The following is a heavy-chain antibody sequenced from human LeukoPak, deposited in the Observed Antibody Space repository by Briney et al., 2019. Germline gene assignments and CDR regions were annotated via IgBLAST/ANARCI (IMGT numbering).Heavy chain of an antibody. D-gene: IGHD6-13*01. CDR3: ARVGAGGPRRALDV. J-gene: IGHJ3*01. Sequence: SETLSLTCAVSGGSINNYWSWIRQPPGKGLEWIGYIYDSGSTNYNPALQGRGTTKVDRAKNKVSLELSSVTAADTAVYYCARVGAGGPRRALDVWGQGTMVTVSS. CDR1: GGSINNY. CDR2: IYDSGST. V-gene: IGHV4-59*01.